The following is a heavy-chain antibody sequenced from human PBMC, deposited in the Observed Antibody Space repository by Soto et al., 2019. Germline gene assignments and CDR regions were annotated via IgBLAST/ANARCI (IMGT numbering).Heavy chain of an antibody. Sequence: SETLSLTCTVSGGSISSRSFYWGWIRQPPGKGLEWIGSIYYSGSTYDNTSLKSRVAMSVDTSRNQFSLKLSSVTAADTAVYYCARLLYDRSGYYYFDCWGPGTLVT. CDR2: IYYSGST. CDR1: GGSISSRSFY. V-gene: IGHV4-39*01. D-gene: IGHD3-22*01. CDR3: ARLLYDRSGYYYFDC. J-gene: IGHJ4*02.